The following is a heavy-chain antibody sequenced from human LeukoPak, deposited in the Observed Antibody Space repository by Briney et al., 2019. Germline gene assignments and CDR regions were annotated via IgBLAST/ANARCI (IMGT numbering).Heavy chain of an antibody. CDR1: GGSISSYY. D-gene: IGHD6-6*01. Sequence: LETLSLTCTVSGGSISSYYWSWIRQPPGKGLEWIGYIYYSGSTNYNPSLKSRVTISVDTSKNQFSLKLSSVTAADTAVYYCASVVPADGAFDIWGQGTMVTVSS. V-gene: IGHV4-59*08. CDR3: ASVVPADGAFDI. J-gene: IGHJ3*02. CDR2: IYYSGST.